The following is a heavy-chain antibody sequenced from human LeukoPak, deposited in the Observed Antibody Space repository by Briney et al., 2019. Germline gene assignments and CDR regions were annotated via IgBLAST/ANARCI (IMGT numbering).Heavy chain of an antibody. V-gene: IGHV4-34*01. J-gene: IGHJ5*02. CDR3: ASLSVVTAGYNWFDP. D-gene: IGHD4-23*01. CDR2: INHSGST. CDR1: GGSFSGYY. Sequence: PSETLSLTCAVYGGSFSGYYWSWIRKPPGKGLEWIGEINHSGSTNYNPSLKSRVTISVDTSKNQFSLKLSSVTAADTAVYYCASLSVVTAGYNWFDPWGQGTLVTVSS.